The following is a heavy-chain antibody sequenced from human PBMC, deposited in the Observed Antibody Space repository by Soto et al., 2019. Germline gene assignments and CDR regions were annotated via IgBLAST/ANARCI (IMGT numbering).Heavy chain of an antibody. Sequence: EVQLVESGGGLVQPGGSLRLSCEASGFTFSSYWMYWVRQALGKGLVWVSRTNSDGSDTSYADSVKGRFTISRDNAKNTLYLQMNSLRAEDTAVYYCARDRGWSLFDYWGQGTLVTVSS. D-gene: IGHD6-19*01. CDR1: GFTFSSYW. CDR3: ARDRGWSLFDY. V-gene: IGHV3-74*01. J-gene: IGHJ4*02. CDR2: TNSDGSDT.